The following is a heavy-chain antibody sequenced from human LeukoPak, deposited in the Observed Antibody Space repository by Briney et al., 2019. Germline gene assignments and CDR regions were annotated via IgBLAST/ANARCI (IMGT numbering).Heavy chain of an antibody. D-gene: IGHD3-22*01. CDR2: IIAIFGTA. CDR1: GGTFTSYA. J-gene: IGHJ1*01. Sequence: APVKVSCKASGGTFTSYAISWVRQAPGRRLEWMGGIIAIFGTANYPQKFQGRSTITTDQSTSTADMSPSSLRPEDTAVYNCARSHASSGYASEVQFQHWGQSTVVTVS. CDR3: ARSHASSGYASEVQFQH. V-gene: IGHV1-69*05.